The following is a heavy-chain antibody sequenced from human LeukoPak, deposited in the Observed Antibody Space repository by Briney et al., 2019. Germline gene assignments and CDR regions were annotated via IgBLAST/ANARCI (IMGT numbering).Heavy chain of an antibody. CDR2: INAGNGNT. V-gene: IGHV1-3*01. D-gene: IGHD4-17*01. CDR1: GYTFTSYA. CDR3: ARDHRGYGDAFDY. Sequence: ASVKVSCKASGYTFTSYAMHWVRQAPAQRLEWMGWINAGNGNTKYSQKFQGRVTITRDTSASTAYMELSSLRSEDTAVYYCARDHRGYGDAFDYWGQGTLVTVSS. J-gene: IGHJ4*02.